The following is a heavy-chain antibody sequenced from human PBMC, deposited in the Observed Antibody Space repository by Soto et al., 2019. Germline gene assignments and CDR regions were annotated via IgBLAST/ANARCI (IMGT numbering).Heavy chain of an antibody. CDR2: IHYSGST. D-gene: IGHD3-10*02. V-gene: IGHV4-39*01. CDR3: QAEDGIRCYRPVSAFLLNRSSDL. Sequence: PGKGLEWIGSIHYSGSTYYNPSLKTRVTISVDTSKNQFSLKLSSVTAADTAVFFFQAEDGIRCYRPVSAFLLNRSSDL. J-gene: IGHJ2*01.